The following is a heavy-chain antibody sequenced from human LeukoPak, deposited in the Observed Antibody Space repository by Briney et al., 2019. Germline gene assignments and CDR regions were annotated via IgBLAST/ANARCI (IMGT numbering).Heavy chain of an antibody. V-gene: IGHV1-69*04. CDR1: GGTFNIYA. J-gene: IGHJ4*02. CDR3: ASPRYYDSSGYLGPGGDY. CDR2: IIPILVIA. Sequence: SVKVSCKASGGTFNIYAISCVRQPPGQGREWVGRIIPILVIANYAQKCQGRVTITAEKSTSTAYMELSSLRSEDTAVYYCASPRYYDSSGYLGPGGDYWGTGALVTVS. D-gene: IGHD3-22*01.